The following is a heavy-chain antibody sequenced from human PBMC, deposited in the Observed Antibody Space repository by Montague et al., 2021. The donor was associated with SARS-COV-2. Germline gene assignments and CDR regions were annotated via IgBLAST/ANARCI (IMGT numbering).Heavy chain of an antibody. J-gene: IGHJ4*02. V-gene: IGHV3-9*01. D-gene: IGHD6-13*01. CDR2: ITWNSSTI. CDR3: AKDIATAAQYYIDY. Sequence: SLRLSCAASGFTFGDYAMHWVRQAPGKGLEWVSGITWNSSTISYSDSXKGRFTISRDNGKNSLYLQMNSLRIDDTALYYCAKDIATAAQYYIDYWGQGSLVTVSS. CDR1: GFTFGDYA.